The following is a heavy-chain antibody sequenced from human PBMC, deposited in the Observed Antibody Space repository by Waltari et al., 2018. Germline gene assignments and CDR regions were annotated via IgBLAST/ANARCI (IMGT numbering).Heavy chain of an antibody. CDR3: AKDGDYSLTEYDAFDV. J-gene: IGHJ3*01. D-gene: IGHD4-17*01. V-gene: IGHV3-30*02. CDR1: GFIFSSHG. Sequence: VQLLESGGGVVQPGGSLRPSCAAYGFIFSSHGMHWVRLIPGKGLEWGAFISFGGKKIFDADSVRGRFTISRDNSNNIVFLQMNSLRPEDSGVYYCAKDGDYSLTEYDAFDVWGQGTVVTVSP. CDR2: ISFGGKKI.